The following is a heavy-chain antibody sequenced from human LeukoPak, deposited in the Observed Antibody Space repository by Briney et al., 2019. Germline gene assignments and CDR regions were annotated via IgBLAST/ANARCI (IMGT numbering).Heavy chain of an antibody. CDR2: IRYDGSNK. CDR1: RFTFSTYA. J-gene: IGHJ4*02. V-gene: IGHV3-30*02. D-gene: IGHD2-2*01. CDR3: AKDADIVVSSYFDY. Sequence: GGSLRLSCAASRFTFSTYAMSWVRQAPGKGLEWVAFIRYDGSNKYYADSVKGRFTISRDNSKNTLYVQMNSLRAEDTAVYYCAKDADIVVSSYFDYWGQGTLVTVSS.